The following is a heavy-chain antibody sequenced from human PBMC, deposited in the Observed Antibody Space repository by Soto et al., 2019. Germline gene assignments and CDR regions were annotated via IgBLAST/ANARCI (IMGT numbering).Heavy chain of an antibody. D-gene: IGHD7-27*01. J-gene: IGHJ4*02. V-gene: IGHV3-74*01. CDR3: ASSLLTPFDY. CDR1: GFTFSSYW. Sequence: GGSLRLSCAASGFTFSSYWMHWVRQAPGKGLVWVSGINSDGSSTSYADSVKGRFTISRDNAKYTLYLQMNSLRAEDTAVYYCASSLLTPFDYWGQGTLVTVSS. CDR2: INSDGSST.